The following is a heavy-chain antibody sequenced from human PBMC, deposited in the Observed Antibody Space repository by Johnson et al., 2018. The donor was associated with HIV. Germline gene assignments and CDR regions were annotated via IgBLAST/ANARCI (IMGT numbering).Heavy chain of an antibody. D-gene: IGHD6-13*01. CDR3: ARVNGITAIRAEWDAFDI. Sequence: VQLVESGGGLVQPGGSLRLSCAASGFTFSSYDMHWVRQATGKGLEWVSAIGTAGDTYYPGSVKGRFTISRENAKNSLYLQMNSLRAEDTAVYYCARVNGITAIRAEWDAFDIWGQGTMVTVSS. CDR2: IGTAGDT. J-gene: IGHJ3*02. V-gene: IGHV3-13*01. CDR1: GFTFSSYD.